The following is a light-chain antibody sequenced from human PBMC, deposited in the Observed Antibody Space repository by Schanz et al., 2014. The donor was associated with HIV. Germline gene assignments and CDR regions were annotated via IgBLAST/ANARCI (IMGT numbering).Light chain of an antibody. CDR2: AAS. V-gene: IGKV1-8*01. CDR3: QQYNSHSPFT. J-gene: IGKJ2*01. Sequence: AIRITQSPSSLSASTGDRVTITCRASQGISSYLAWYQQKPGKAPKLLTYAASNLQSGVPSRFSGSGSGTEFTLTISTLQPNDLATYYCQQYNSHSPFTFGQGTKLEI. CDR1: QGISSY.